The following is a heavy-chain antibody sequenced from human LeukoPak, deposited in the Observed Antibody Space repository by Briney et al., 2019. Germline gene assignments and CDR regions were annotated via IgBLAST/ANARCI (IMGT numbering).Heavy chain of an antibody. V-gene: IGHV4-4*07. J-gene: IGHJ4*02. D-gene: IGHD1-7*01. CDR2: IYSSGSA. Sequence: SETLSLTCTVSGGSMSSYYWTWIRQPAGKGLEWIGRIYSSGSANYNPSLKSRVTMSVDSSKSQFSLKLSSVTAADTAVYYCARGGTGSTGFDYWGQGTLVTVSS. CDR1: GGSMSSYY. CDR3: ARGGTGSTGFDY.